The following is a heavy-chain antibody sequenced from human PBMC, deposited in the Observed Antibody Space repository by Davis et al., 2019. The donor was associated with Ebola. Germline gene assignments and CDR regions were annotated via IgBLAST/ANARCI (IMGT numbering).Heavy chain of an antibody. CDR1: GFTFSNAW. J-gene: IGHJ4*02. D-gene: IGHD6-13*01. CDR3: TRTPAAGL. V-gene: IGHV3-15*01. CDR2: IKSKTDGGTA. Sequence: PGGSLRLSCEASGFTFSNAWMSWVRQAPGKGLEWVGHIKSKTDGGTADYAAPVKTRFTISRDDSKNTLYLQMNSLKSEDTAVYYCTRTPAAGLWGQGTLVTVSS.